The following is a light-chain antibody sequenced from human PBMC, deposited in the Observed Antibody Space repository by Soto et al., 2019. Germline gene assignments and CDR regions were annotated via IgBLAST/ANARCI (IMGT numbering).Light chain of an antibody. V-gene: IGKV4-1*01. CDR2: WAS. Sequence: DIVMTQSPDSLAVSLGERATINCKSSQSVLYSSNNKNYLAWYQQRPGQPPKLLIYWASTRESGVPDRFSGSGSGTDFTLTITSLQAEDVAVYYCQQYESTPPTFCQGNKLEIK. CDR3: QQYESTPPT. CDR1: QSVLYSSNNKNY. J-gene: IGKJ2*01.